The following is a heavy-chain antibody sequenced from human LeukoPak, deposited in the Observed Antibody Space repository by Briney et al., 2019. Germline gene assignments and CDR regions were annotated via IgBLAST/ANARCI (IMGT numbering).Heavy chain of an antibody. CDR1: GGSISSGGYS. J-gene: IGHJ6*02. CDR3: AGIAVAGTYYYYYYGMDV. D-gene: IGHD6-19*01. CDR2: IYHSGST. Sequence: SQTLSLTCAVSGGSISSGGYSWRWIRQPPGKGLEWIGYIYHSGSTYYNPSLKSRVTISVDTSKNQFSLKLSSVTAADTAVYYCAGIAVAGTYYYYYYGMDVWGQGTTVTVSS. V-gene: IGHV4-30-2*05.